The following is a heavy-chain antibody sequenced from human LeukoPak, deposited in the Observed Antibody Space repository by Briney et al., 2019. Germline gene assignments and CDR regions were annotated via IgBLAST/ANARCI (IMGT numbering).Heavy chain of an antibody. V-gene: IGHV3-9*01. J-gene: IGHJ3*02. CDR3: AKDKSAMVRGVGDAFDI. D-gene: IGHD3-10*01. CDR1: GFTFDDYA. Sequence: GGSLRLSCAASGFTFDDYAMYWVRQAPGKGLEWVSGISWSSGSTGYADSVKGRFTISRDNAKNSLYLQMNSLRVEDTALYYCAKDKSAMVRGVGDAFDIWGQGTMVTVSS. CDR2: ISWSSGST.